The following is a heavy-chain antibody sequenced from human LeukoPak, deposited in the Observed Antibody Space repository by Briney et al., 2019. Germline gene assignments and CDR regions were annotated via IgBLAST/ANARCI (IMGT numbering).Heavy chain of an antibody. J-gene: IGHJ4*02. Sequence: GGSLRLSCVASGFTFSSYSMNWVRQAPGKGLEWVSYISSSSSTIYYADSVKGRFTISRDNAKNSLYLQMNSLRAEDTAVYYCARAKHPFIVVVPAATYYFDYWGQGTLVTVSS. D-gene: IGHD2-2*01. CDR2: ISSSSSTI. CDR1: GFTFSSYS. V-gene: IGHV3-48*01. CDR3: ARAKHPFIVVVPAATYYFDY.